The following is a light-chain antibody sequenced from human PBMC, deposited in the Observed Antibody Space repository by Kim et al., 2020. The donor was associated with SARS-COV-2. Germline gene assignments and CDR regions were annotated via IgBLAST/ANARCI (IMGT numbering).Light chain of an antibody. V-gene: IGLV2-14*03. J-gene: IGLJ1*01. CDR1: SSDVGGYNY. CDR3: SSYTSSSTNV. CDR2: DVN. Sequence: GQSVTISCTGTSSDVGGYNYVSWYQQHPSKAPKLMIYDVNNRPSGVSNRFSGSKSGNAASLTISGHQAEDEADYYCSSYTSSSTNVFGTGTKVTVL.